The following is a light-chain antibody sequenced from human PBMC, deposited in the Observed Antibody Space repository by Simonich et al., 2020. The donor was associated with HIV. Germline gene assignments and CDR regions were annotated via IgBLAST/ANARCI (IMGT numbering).Light chain of an antibody. CDR1: ERFTTNY. V-gene: IGKV3D-20*01. CDR2: DAY. Sequence: EIVMTQSPATLSVSPGERVTLSCRASERFTTNYLAWYQQQPGLAPRIVIYDAYIRATCIPDRFSGRGSGTDFTLTISRLEPEDFAVYYCQQYGSSPRTFGGGTKVEIK. CDR3: QQYGSSPRT. J-gene: IGKJ4*01.